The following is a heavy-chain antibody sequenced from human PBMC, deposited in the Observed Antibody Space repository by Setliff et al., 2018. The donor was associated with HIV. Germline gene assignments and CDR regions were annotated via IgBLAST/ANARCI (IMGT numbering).Heavy chain of an antibody. Sequence: PSETLSLTCTVSGGSISSGSYYWSWIRQPAGKGLEGIGHIHTSGSSSYNPSLKSRVIISLDTSKNQISLKLNSVTAADTAVYYCARDLLGSSSLVDYWGQGTLVTVSS. CDR1: GGSISSGSYY. CDR3: ARDLLGSSSLVDY. CDR2: IHTSGSS. D-gene: IGHD6-6*01. V-gene: IGHV4-61*09. J-gene: IGHJ4*02.